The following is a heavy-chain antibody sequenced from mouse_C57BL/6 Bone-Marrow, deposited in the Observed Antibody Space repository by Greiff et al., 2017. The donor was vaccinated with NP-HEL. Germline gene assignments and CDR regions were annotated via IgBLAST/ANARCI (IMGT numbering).Heavy chain of an antibody. V-gene: IGHV1-81*01. CDR2: IYPGSGNT. CDR1: GYTFTSYG. J-gene: IGHJ3*01. D-gene: IGHD1-2*01. CDR3: ARRDYGRRGWFAY. Sequence: QVQLQQSGAELVRPGASVKLSCKASGYTFTSYGISWVKQRTGQGLEWIGEIYPGSGNTYYNEKFKGKATLTADKSSSTAYMELRSLTSEDSAVYVCARRDYGRRGWFAYWGQGTVVTVSA.